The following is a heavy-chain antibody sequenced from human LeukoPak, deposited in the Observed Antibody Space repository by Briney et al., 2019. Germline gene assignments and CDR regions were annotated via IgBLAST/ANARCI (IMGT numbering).Heavy chain of an antibody. Sequence: GGSLRLSCDASGFTFSTYAMSWVRQAPGEGLEWVSGLSGSGGSTWYADSVKGRFTIPRDNSKNTVCLHMNSLRAEDTAVYYCAKFEGLCGSANTCYHFDCWGQGTLVTVSS. V-gene: IGHV3-23*01. J-gene: IGHJ4*02. CDR3: AKFEGLCGSANTCYHFDC. CDR2: LSGSGGST. CDR1: GFTFSTYA. D-gene: IGHD2-2*01.